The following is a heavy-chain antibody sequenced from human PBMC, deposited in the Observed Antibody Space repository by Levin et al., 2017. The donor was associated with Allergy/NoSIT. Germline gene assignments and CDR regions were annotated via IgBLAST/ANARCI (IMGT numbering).Heavy chain of an antibody. CDR1: GFTFSFYG. D-gene: IGHD6-19*01. V-gene: IGHV3-33*01. J-gene: IGHJ6*02. Sequence: HPGGSLRLSCAASGFTFSFYGMHWVRQAPGKGLEWVTLIWNHGSRTDYADSVKGRFTTSRDNSKNMVYLQMSSLRAEDTAVYYCARLGIPVEGGDYYYGMDVWGQGTTVTVSS. CDR2: IWNHGSRT. CDR3: ARLGIPVEGGDYYYGMDV.